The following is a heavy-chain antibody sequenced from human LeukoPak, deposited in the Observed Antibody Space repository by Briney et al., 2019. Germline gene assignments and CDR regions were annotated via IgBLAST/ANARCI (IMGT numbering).Heavy chain of an antibody. CDR3: ARVPFITMVRGVIDY. CDR1: GGSFSGYY. V-gene: IGHV4-34*01. D-gene: IGHD3-10*01. J-gene: IGHJ4*02. Sequence: SETLSLTCAVYGGSFSGYYWSWIRQPPGKGLEWTREINHSGSTNYNPSLKSRVTISVDTSKNQFSLKLSSVTAADTAVYYCARVPFITMVRGVIDYWGQGTLVTVPS. CDR2: INHSGST.